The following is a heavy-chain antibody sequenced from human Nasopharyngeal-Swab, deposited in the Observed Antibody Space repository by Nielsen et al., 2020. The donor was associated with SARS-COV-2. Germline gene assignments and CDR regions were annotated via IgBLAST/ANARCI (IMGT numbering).Heavy chain of an antibody. D-gene: IGHD3-10*01. CDR2: ISSSSSYI. Sequence: GGSLRLSCAASGFTFSSYSMNWVRQAPGKGLEWVSSISSSSSYIYYADSVMGRFTISRDNAKNSLYLQMNSLRAEDTAVYYCARDPITMVQGGLNWFDPWGQGTLVTVSS. CDR3: ARDPITMVQGGLNWFDP. V-gene: IGHV3-21*01. CDR1: GFTFSSYS. J-gene: IGHJ5*02.